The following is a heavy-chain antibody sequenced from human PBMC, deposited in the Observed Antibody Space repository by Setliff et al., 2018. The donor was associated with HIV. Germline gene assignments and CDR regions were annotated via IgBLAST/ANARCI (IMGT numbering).Heavy chain of an antibody. CDR3: ARARRDSYDRGRRNHYYIDV. CDR1: GFTFSNAW. CDR2: IKSKTDGGTT. D-gene: IGHD3-22*01. Sequence: GGSLRLSCAASGFTFSNAWMSWVRQAPGKGLKWVGRIKSKTDGGTTDYAAPVKGRFTISRDDSKNTLYLQMNSLKTEDTAVYYCARARRDSYDRGRRNHYYIDVWGKGTTVTVSS. V-gene: IGHV3-15*01. J-gene: IGHJ6*03.